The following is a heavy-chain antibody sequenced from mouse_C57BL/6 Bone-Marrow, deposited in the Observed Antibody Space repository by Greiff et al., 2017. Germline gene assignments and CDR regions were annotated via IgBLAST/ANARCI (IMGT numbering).Heavy chain of an antibody. Sequence: EVKVVESGGGLVKPGGSLKLSCAASGFTFSDSGMHWVRQAPEKGLEWVAYISSGSSTIYYADTVKGRFTISRDNAKNTLFLQRTSLRSEDTAMYYCARYDWYYAMDYWGQGTSVTVSS. CDR2: ISSGSSTI. J-gene: IGHJ4*01. V-gene: IGHV5-17*01. CDR3: ARYDWYYAMDY. D-gene: IGHD2-12*01. CDR1: GFTFSDSG.